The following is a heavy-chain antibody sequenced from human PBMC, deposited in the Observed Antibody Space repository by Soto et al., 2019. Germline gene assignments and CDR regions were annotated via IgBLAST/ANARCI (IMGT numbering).Heavy chain of an antibody. CDR1: GFSFKNAW. D-gene: IGHD3-10*01. CDR2: IKNKNDGGTT. V-gene: IGHV3-15*07. J-gene: IGHJ4*01. CDR3: TGLWFREIYNY. Sequence: EAELVESGGGLVKPGGSLTLSCAASGFSFKNAWMNWVRQAPGKGLEWVGRIKNKNDGGTTDYAAFVQGRFTISRDAPENTLYLHMTGLKTEDTAVYFCTGLWFREIYNYWGQGSLVTVSS.